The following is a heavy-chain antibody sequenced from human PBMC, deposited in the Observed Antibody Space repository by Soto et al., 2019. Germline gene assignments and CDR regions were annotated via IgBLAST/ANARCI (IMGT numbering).Heavy chain of an antibody. Sequence: SETLSLTCTVSDGSISSYYWSWIRQPAGKGLERIGRIYTSGSTNYNPSLKSRVTMSVDTSKNQFSLKLSSVTAADTAVYYCASLVGATDYGMDVWGQGTTVTVSS. J-gene: IGHJ6*02. V-gene: IGHV4-4*07. CDR3: ASLVGATDYGMDV. D-gene: IGHD1-26*01. CDR1: DGSISSYY. CDR2: IYTSGST.